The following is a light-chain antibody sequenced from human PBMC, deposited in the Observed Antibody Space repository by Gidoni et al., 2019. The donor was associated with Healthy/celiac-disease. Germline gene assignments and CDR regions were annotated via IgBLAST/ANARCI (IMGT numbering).Light chain of an antibody. CDR1: QSVSSN. CDR2: GAS. Sequence: EIVMTQSPATLSVSPGERATLSCRASQSVSSNLAWYQQQPGQAPRLLIYGASTRATGSPARFSGSGSGTEFTLTISSLQSEDFAVYYCQQYNNWPRTFGQXTKVEIK. CDR3: QQYNNWPRT. V-gene: IGKV3-15*01. J-gene: IGKJ1*01.